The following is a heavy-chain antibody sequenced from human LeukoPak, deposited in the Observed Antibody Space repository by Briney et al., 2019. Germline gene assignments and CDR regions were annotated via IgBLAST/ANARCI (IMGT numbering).Heavy chain of an antibody. J-gene: IGHJ5*02. Sequence: GGSLRLSCAASGLTFNNYWMHWVRHVPGKELVWVSRIYSDGSSTIYADSVKGRFTISRDSAKNTMYLQMNSLGPDDTAVYYCLLLWPRWAWGQGTLVTVSS. CDR1: GLTFNNYW. V-gene: IGHV3-74*01. CDR3: LLLWPRWA. D-gene: IGHD3-10*01. CDR2: IYSDGSST.